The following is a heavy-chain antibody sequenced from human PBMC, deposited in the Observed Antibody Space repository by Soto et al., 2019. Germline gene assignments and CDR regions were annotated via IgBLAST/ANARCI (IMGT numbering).Heavy chain of an antibody. D-gene: IGHD6-19*01. CDR2: ISYDGSKT. CDR1: GFTFSGYG. V-gene: IGHV3-30*18. Sequence: GGSLRLSCAASGFTFSGYGMHWVRQAPGKGLEWVALISYDGSKTYYADSVKGRLTVSRDNSKNTLNLQMSSLRPEDTAVYYCAKDNSGGSSFADYWAQGTLVTVSS. CDR3: AKDNSGGSSFADY. J-gene: IGHJ4*02.